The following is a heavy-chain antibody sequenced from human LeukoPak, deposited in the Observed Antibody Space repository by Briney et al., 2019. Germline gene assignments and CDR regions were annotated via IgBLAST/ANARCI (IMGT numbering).Heavy chain of an antibody. J-gene: IGHJ4*02. Sequence: ASVKVSCKASGYTFTGYYMHWVRQAPGQGLEWMGWINPNSGGTNYAQKFQGRVTMTRDTSISTAYMELSRLRSDDTAVYYCARGTSANGYWSSTSCYTFYWGQGTLVTVSS. D-gene: IGHD2-2*02. CDR2: INPNSGGT. CDR3: ARGTSANGYWSSTSCYTFY. CDR1: GYTFTGYY. V-gene: IGHV1-2*02.